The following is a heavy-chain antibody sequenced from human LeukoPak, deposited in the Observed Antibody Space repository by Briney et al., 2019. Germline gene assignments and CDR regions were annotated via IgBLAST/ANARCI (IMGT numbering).Heavy chain of an antibody. CDR1: GGSISSYY. CDR2: IYYSGST. Sequence: PSETLSLTCTASGGSISSYYWSWIRQPPGKGLEWVGYIYYSGSTNYNPSLKSRVTISVDTSKTQISLKLSSVTAADTAVYYCAGGGDCLDRPCDYSGEGGLVTVSS. D-gene: IGHD2-21*02. CDR3: AGGGDCLDRPCDY. J-gene: IGHJ4*02. V-gene: IGHV4-59*01.